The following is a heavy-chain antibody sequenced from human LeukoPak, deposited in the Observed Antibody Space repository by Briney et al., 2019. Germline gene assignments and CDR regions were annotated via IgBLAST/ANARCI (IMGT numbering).Heavy chain of an antibody. Sequence: GGSLRLSCAASGFTFSSNAMSWVRQAPGKGLEWVSAISGSGGSTYYADSVKGRFTISRDNSKNTLYLQMNSLRAEDTAVYYCAKNTAMAWYYFDYWGQGTLVTVSS. CDR2: ISGSGGST. J-gene: IGHJ4*02. V-gene: IGHV3-23*01. CDR1: GFTFSSNA. D-gene: IGHD5-18*01. CDR3: AKNTAMAWYYFDY.